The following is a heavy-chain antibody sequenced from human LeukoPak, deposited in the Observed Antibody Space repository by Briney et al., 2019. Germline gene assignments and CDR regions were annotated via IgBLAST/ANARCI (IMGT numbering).Heavy chain of an antibody. CDR2: IYYTGTT. Sequence: SETLSLTCTVSGGSISSDDHYWSWIRQHPGKGLEWIGYIYYTGTTYYNPSLKSRVIISVDTSQNQFSLQLTSVTAADTAVYYCARYGGNSRCFDNWGQGTLVTVSS. D-gene: IGHD4-23*01. CDR1: GGSISSDDHY. J-gene: IGHJ4*02. CDR3: ARYGGNSRCFDN. V-gene: IGHV4-31*03.